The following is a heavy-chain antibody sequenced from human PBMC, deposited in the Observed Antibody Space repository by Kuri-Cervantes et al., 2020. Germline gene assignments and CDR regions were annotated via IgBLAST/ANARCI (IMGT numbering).Heavy chain of an antibody. J-gene: IGHJ6*02. CDR1: GFTVSSNY. CDR3: AREAGYSSSWYKHYYYGMDV. V-gene: IGHV3-66*01. Sequence: GESLKISCAASGFTVSSNYMSWVRQAPGKGLEWVSVIYSGGSTYYADSVKGRFTISRDNSKNTLYLQMNSLRAEDTAVYYCAREAGYSSSWYKHYYYGMDVWGQGTTVTVSS. D-gene: IGHD6-13*01. CDR2: IYSGGST.